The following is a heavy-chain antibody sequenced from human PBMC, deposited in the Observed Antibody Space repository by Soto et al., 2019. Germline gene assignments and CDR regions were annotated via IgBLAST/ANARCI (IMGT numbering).Heavy chain of an antibody. V-gene: IGHV4-4*02. Sequence: SETLSLTCAVSGGSISSSNWWSWVRQPPGKGLEWIGEIYHSGSTNYNPSLKSRVTISVDKSKNQFSLKLSSVTAADTAVYYCARERLENYYGMDVWGQGTTVTVSS. D-gene: IGHD5-12*01. CDR3: ARERLENYYGMDV. CDR1: GGSISSSNW. CDR2: IYHSGST. J-gene: IGHJ6*02.